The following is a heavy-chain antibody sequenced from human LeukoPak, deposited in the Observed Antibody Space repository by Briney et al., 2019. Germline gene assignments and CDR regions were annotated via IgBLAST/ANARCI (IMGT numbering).Heavy chain of an antibody. CDR1: GFTFSSYW. CDR3: ATDLESQYYYYYGMDV. J-gene: IGHJ6*02. Sequence: GGSLRLSCSASGFTFSSYWMSWVRQAPGKGLEYVATIKQDGSEKYYVDSVKGRFTISRDNAKNSLYLQMNSLRAEDTAVYYCATDLESQYYYYYGMDVCDQGTTATVTS. V-gene: IGHV3-7*05. CDR2: IKQDGSEK.